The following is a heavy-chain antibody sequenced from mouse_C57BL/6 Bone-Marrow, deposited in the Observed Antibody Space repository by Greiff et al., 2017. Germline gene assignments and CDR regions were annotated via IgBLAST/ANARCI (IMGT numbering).Heavy chain of an antibody. CDR1: GYTFTSYW. D-gene: IGHD1-1*02. J-gene: IGHJ1*03. CDR3: ATFYGYWYFDV. CDR2: IDPSDSYT. V-gene: IGHV1-50*01. Sequence: QVQLQQPGAELVKPGASVKLSCKASGYTFTSYWMQWVKQRPGQGLEWIGEIDPSDSYTNYNQKFKGTATLTVDTSSSTAYMQLSSLTSEDSAVYYSATFYGYWYFDVGGTGTTVTVSS.